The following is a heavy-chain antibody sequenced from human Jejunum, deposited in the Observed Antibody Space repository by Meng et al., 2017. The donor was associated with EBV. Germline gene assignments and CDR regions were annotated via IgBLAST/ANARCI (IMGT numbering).Heavy chain of an antibody. V-gene: IGHV6-1*01. J-gene: IGHJ4*02. CDR1: GDSVSSDGAA. CDR2: TFYRSRWFY. D-gene: IGHD6-6*01. Sequence: QVQRQQSGPGLVKPSQTLSLTSAISGDSVSSDGAAWNWIRQSPSRGLEWLGRTFYRSRWFYDYAPSVKSRITINSDTSKNQFSLHLDSVTPEDTAVYYCARDGPQSLSSFDYWGQGTLVTVSS. CDR3: ARDGPQSLSSFDY.